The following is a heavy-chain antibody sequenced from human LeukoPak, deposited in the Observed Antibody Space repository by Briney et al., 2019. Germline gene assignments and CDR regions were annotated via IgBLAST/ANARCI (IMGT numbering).Heavy chain of an antibody. Sequence: GASVKVSCKASGGTFSSYAISWVRQAPGQGLEWMGRIIPILGIANYAQKFQGRVTITADKSTSTAYMELSSLRSEDTAVYYCASNSIFGVVIIGWFDPWGQGTLVTVSS. CDR1: GGTFSSYA. CDR2: IIPILGIA. V-gene: IGHV1-69*04. J-gene: IGHJ5*02. CDR3: ASNSIFGVVIIGWFDP. D-gene: IGHD3-3*01.